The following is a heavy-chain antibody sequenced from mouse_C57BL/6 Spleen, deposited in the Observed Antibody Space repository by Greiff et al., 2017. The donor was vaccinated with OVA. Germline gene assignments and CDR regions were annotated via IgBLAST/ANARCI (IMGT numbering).Heavy chain of an antibody. CDR2: INPSNGGT. J-gene: IGHJ2*01. CDR1: GYTFTSYW. Sequence: VQLQQPGTELVKPGASVKLSCKASGYTFTSYWMHWVQQRPGQGLEWIGNINPSNGGTNYNEKFKSKATLTVDKSSSTAYMQLSSLTSEDSAVYYCAREGIYYDYDGGFDYWGQGTTLTVSS. CDR3: AREGIYYDYDGGFDY. V-gene: IGHV1-53*01. D-gene: IGHD2-4*01.